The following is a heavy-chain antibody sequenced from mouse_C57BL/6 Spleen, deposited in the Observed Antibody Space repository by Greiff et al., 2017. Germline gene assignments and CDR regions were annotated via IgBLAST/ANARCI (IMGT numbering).Heavy chain of an antibody. CDR1: GYAFSSYW. CDR2: IYPGDGDT. D-gene: IGHD3-2*02. CDR3: ARGVPAQADY. V-gene: IGHV1-80*01. J-gene: IGHJ2*01. Sequence: QVQLQQSGAELVKPGASVKISCKASGYAFSSYWMNWVKQRPGKGLEGIGQIYPGDGDTNYNGKFKGKATLTADKSSSTAYMQRSSLTSEDSAVYFCARGVPAQADYWGQGTTLTVSS.